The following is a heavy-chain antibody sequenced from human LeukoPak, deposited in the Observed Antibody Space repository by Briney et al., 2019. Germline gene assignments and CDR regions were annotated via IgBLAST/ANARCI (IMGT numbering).Heavy chain of an antibody. CDR3: ARQFDYSKNYFDY. CDR2: IYFSGST. Sequence: SETLSLTCTVSGGSIRSSNYYWGWIRQPPGKGLEWIGTIYFSGSTYYNPSLKSRVTISVDTSKNQFSLKLSSVTAADTAVYYCARQFDYSKNYFDYWGQGTLVTVSS. V-gene: IGHV4-39*01. CDR1: GGSIRSSNYY. D-gene: IGHD4-11*01. J-gene: IGHJ4*02.